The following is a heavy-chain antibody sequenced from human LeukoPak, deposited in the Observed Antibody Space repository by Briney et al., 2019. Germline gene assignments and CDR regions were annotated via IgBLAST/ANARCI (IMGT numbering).Heavy chain of an antibody. CDR2: IIPIFGTA. CDR3: ASPPGSSMVEGFDY. CDR1: GGTFSSYA. J-gene: IGHJ4*02. D-gene: IGHD3-10*01. Sequence: SVKVSCKASGGTFSSYAISWVRQAPGQGLEWMGGIIPIFGTANYAQKFQGRVTITADESTSTAYMELSSLRSEDTAVYYCASPPGSSMVEGFDYWGQGTLVTVSS. V-gene: IGHV1-69*01.